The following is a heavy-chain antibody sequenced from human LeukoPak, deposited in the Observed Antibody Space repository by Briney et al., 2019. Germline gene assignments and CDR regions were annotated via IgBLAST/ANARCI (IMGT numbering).Heavy chain of an antibody. CDR2: FYYTGST. D-gene: IGHD5-24*01. J-gene: IGHJ4*02. CDR1: GGSISSSSYY. V-gene: IGHV4-39*07. CDR3: ARGRRDGYNLHYYFDY. Sequence: SETLSLTCTVSGGSISSSSYYWGWIRQPPGKGLEWIGSFYYTGSTYYNPSLKSRVTISVDTSKNQFSLNLISVTAADTAVYYCARGRRDGYNLHYYFDYWGQGTLVTASS.